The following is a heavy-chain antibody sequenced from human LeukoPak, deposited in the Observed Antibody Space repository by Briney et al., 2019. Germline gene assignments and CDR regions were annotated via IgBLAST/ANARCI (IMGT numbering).Heavy chain of an antibody. D-gene: IGHD4-23*01. Sequence: SETLSLTCSVSGDSISGSSYNWGWIRQPPGKGLEWIGSISYSGSTKYNPSLKSRITISVDTSKNHFSLKLNSVTAADTAIYYCARQRTVVTPEFFDYWGQGTLVIVSS. J-gene: IGHJ4*02. CDR2: ISYSGST. CDR3: ARQRTVVTPEFFDY. V-gene: IGHV4-39*01. CDR1: GDSISGSSYN.